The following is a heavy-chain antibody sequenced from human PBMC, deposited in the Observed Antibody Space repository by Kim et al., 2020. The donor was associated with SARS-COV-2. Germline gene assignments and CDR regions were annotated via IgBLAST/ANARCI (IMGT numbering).Heavy chain of an antibody. CDR3: ARHPRQGLGAYWYFDL. CDR1: GYSFTTYW. V-gene: IGHV5-51*01. Sequence: GESLKISCKGSGYSFTTYWIGWVRQMPGKGLEWMGVIYPGDSDTRYSPSFQGQVTISADKSLRTAYLQWSSLKASDTAMYYCARHPRQGLGAYWYFDLWGRGTLVTVSS. D-gene: IGHD3-16*01. J-gene: IGHJ2*01. CDR2: IYPGDSDT.